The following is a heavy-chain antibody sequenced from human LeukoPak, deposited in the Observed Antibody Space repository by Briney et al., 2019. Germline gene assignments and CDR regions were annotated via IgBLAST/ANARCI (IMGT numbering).Heavy chain of an antibody. D-gene: IGHD2-15*01. CDR3: ANAYCSGGSCYSVPTANFDY. Sequence: PGGSLRLSCAASGFAFRTYGMHWVRQAPGKGLEWVAVISYDGSNKYYADSVKGRFTISRDNSKNTLYLQMNSLRAEDTAVYYCANAYCSGGSCYSVPTANFDYWGQGTLVTVSS. J-gene: IGHJ4*02. CDR2: ISYDGSNK. V-gene: IGHV3-30*18. CDR1: GFAFRTYG.